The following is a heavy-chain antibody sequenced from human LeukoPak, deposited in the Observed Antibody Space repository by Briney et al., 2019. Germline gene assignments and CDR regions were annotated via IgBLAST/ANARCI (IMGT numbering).Heavy chain of an antibody. D-gene: IGHD3-16*01. CDR2: INPNSGGT. CDR1: GYTFTGYY. CDR3: ARASFWESPINWFDP. J-gene: IGHJ5*02. V-gene: IGHV1-2*02. Sequence: ASVKVSCKASGYTFTGYYLHWVRQAPGQGLEWMGWINPNSGGTNYAQKFQGRVTMTRDRSISTVYMELTRLTSDDTAVYYCARASFWESPINWFDPWGQGTLVTVSS.